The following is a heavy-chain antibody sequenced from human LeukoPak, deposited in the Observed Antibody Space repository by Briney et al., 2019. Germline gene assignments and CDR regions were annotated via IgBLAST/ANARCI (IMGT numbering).Heavy chain of an antibody. CDR1: GFTFSDYY. V-gene: IGHV3-11*04. Sequence: GGSLRLSCAASGFTFSDYYMSWIRQAPGKGLEWVSYIRSSGSTIYYADSGKGRFTISRDNAKNSLYLQMNSLRAEDTAVYYCARVDCSSTSCYEFDYWGQGTLSPSPQ. CDR3: ARVDCSSTSCYEFDY. D-gene: IGHD2-2*01. CDR2: IRSSGSTI. J-gene: IGHJ4*02.